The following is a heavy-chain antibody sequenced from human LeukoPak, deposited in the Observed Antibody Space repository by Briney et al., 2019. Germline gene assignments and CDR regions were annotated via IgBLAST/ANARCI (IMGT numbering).Heavy chain of an antibody. CDR2: MSSDGGTT. CDR1: GFTLTNFA. J-gene: IGHJ4*02. V-gene: IGHV3-64*01. D-gene: IGHD2/OR15-2a*01. Sequence: GGSLRLSCATSGFTLTNFAMHWVRQAPGKGLEYVSAMSSDGGTTYYANSVKGRFTMSRDKSKNAVYLQMGSLRPDDMAVYYCARGGSLSAYDSWGQGILVTVSS. CDR3: ARGGSLSAYDS.